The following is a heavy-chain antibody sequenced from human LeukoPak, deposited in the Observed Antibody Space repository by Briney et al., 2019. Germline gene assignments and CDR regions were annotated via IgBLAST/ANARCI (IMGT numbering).Heavy chain of an antibody. CDR3: AKDLSPAAA. CDR2: IINSGGST. D-gene: IGHD6-25*01. V-gene: IGHV3-23*01. J-gene: IGHJ5*02. Sequence: GGSLRLSCTASGFTFSNFWMGWVRQAPGRGLEWVSAIINSGGSTYYADSVKGRFTISRDNSKNTLYLQMNSLRAEDTAVYYCAKDLSPAAAWGQGTLVTVSS. CDR1: GFTFSNFW.